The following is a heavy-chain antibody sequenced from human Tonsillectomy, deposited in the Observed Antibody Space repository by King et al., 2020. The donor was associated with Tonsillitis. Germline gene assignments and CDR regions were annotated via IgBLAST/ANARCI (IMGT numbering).Heavy chain of an antibody. D-gene: IGHD2-2*01. J-gene: IGHJ4*03. CDR2: IYSGGST. CDR1: VFTVSSNY. Sequence: VQLVETGGGLIQPGVSLRLSCAASVFTVSSNYMSWVRQAPGKGLEWGPVIYSGGSTYYADSVTGRFTISRDNSKNTLYLQMNSLRAEDTAVYYCASSILSYCSSTSCSLDYWGQGTLVTVSS. V-gene: IGHV3-53*02. CDR3: ASSILSYCSSTSCSLDY.